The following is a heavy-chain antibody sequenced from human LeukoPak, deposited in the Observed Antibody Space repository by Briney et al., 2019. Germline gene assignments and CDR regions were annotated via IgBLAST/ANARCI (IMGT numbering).Heavy chain of an antibody. CDR1: GFTFSSYW. V-gene: IGHV3-74*01. Sequence: PGGSLRLSCAASGFTFSSYWMHWVRQAPGKGLVWVSRINSEGSSTSYADSVKGRFTISRDNAKNTLFLHMNSLRSEDTAVYYCATSRTFDYWGQGTLVTVSS. CDR3: ATSRTFDY. J-gene: IGHJ4*02. CDR2: INSEGSST.